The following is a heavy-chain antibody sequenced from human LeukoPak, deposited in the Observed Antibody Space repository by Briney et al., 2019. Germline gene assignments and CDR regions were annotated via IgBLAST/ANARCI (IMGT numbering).Heavy chain of an antibody. CDR2: IYSGGST. V-gene: IGHV3-53*01. CDR1: GFTVSSYY. CDR3: AKDISSGWPDAFDI. Sequence: GGSLRLSCAASGFTVSSYYVSWVRQAPGKGLEWVSVIYSGGSTYYADSVEGRFTVFRDNSKNTLYLQMNSLRAEDTALYYCAKDISSGWPDAFDIWGQGTMVTVSS. D-gene: IGHD6-19*01. J-gene: IGHJ3*02.